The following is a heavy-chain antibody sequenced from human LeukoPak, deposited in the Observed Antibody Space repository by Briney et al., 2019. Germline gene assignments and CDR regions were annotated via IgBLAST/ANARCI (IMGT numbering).Heavy chain of an antibody. CDR1: GYTFTSYG. J-gene: IGHJ4*02. Sequence: ASVKVSCKASGYTFTSYGISWVRQAPGQGLEWMGWISAYNGNTNYAQKLQGRVTMTTDTSTSTAYMELRSLRSDDTAVYYCARVGTYYDILTGYSPPHYFDYWGQGTLVTVSS. CDR2: ISAYNGNT. CDR3: ARVGTYYDILTGYSPPHYFDY. D-gene: IGHD3-9*01. V-gene: IGHV1-18*01.